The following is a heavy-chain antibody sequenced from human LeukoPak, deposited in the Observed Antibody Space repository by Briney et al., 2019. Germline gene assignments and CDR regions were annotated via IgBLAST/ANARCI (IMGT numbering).Heavy chain of an antibody. CDR2: IRFDETDK. CDR3: ARDQGGYSYGAFDY. J-gene: IGHJ4*02. CDR1: GFRFNSHG. D-gene: IGHD5-18*01. V-gene: IGHV3-30*02. Sequence: GGSLRLSCAASGFRFNSHGMHWVRQAPGKGLEWVAFIRFDETDKYYIDSVKGRFSVSRDNSKNKLFLQMNSLRTEDTALYYCARDQGGYSYGAFDYWGQGTLVTVSP.